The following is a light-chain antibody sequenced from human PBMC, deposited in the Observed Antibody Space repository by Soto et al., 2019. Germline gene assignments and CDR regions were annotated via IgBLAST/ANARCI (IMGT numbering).Light chain of an antibody. CDR1: QDIRSD. CDR3: QQSYSTPFT. V-gene: IGKV1-39*01. CDR2: AAS. J-gene: IGKJ3*01. Sequence: DIQMTQSPSTLSASVGERVTITCRASQDIRSDLAWYQQKPGKAPKLLIYAASTLQRGVPSRFSGSGSGTDFTLTISSLQPEDFAAYYCQQSYSTPFTFGPGTKVDIK.